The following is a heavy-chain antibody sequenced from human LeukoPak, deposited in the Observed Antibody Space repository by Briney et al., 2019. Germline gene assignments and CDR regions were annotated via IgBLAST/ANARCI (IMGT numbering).Heavy chain of an antibody. Sequence: SVKVSCKASGGTFSSYAISWVRQAPGQGLEWMGGIIPIFGTANYAQKFQGRVTITGDKSTSTAYMELSSLRSEDTAVYYCARGGDYGSGSYYNRYYYYYYMDVWGKGTTVTVSS. CDR3: ARGGDYGSGSYYNRYYYYYYMDV. CDR2: IIPIFGTA. CDR1: GGTFSSYA. D-gene: IGHD3-10*01. J-gene: IGHJ6*03. V-gene: IGHV1-69*06.